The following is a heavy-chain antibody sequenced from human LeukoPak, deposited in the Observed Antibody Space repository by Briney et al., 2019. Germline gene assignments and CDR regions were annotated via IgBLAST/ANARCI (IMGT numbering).Heavy chain of an antibody. J-gene: IGHJ3*02. D-gene: IGHD1-1*01. CDR1: GGTFSSYA. V-gene: IGHV1-69*04. Sequence: SVKLSCKASGGTFSSYAISWVRQAPGQGLECMGRIIPILGIANYAQKFPGRVTITADKSTSTAYMELSSLISEHTAVYYCAREQLHLPDDAFDIWGQGRMVTVSS. CDR3: AREQLHLPDDAFDI. CDR2: IIPILGIA.